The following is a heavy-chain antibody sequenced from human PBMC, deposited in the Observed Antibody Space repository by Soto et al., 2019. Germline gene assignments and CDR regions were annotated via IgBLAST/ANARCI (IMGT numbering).Heavy chain of an antibody. J-gene: IGHJ4*02. CDR3: ARIMGVTNTRRPYDFHS. D-gene: IGHD4-17*01. Sequence: QVQLQESGPGLVNPSQTLSLTCAVSGDSISKSGYYWSWIRQNQGKALEWIGYIYYSGSTFYNPSLKSRVSISLDTSKNQLSLKLTAVTVADTAVDYCARIMGVTNTRRPYDFHSWCQGTLVSGSS. CDR1: GDSISKSGYY. CDR2: IYYSGST. V-gene: IGHV4-31*11.